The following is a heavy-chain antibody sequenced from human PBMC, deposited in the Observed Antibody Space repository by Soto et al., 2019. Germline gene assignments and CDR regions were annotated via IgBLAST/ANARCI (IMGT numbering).Heavy chain of an antibody. CDR1: GGTFSSYA. V-gene: IGHV1-69*13. CDR2: IIPIFGTA. CDR3: ASTSSDDSSGYYSGGYYYYGMDV. Sequence: RASVKVSCKASGGTFSSYAISWVRQAPGQGLEWMGGIIPIFGTANYAQKFQGRVTITADESTSTAYMELSSLRSEDTAVYYCASTSSDDSSGYYSGGYYYYGMDVWGQGTTVTVSS. D-gene: IGHD3-22*01. J-gene: IGHJ6*02.